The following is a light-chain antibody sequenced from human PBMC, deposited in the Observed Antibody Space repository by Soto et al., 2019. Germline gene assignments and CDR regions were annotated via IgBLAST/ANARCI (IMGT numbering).Light chain of an antibody. CDR3: QPCNNWPLK. CDR1: QGIGDT. J-gene: IGKJ4*01. V-gene: IGKV3-15*01. CDR2: DTS. Sequence: EVVMTKSPATLSVSPGECVTLSCMANQGIGDTLAWYQHKPGQTPRLLIYDTSTMAPSVPARFSGSRSGPELTLSINRLNSEDFAIYYCQPCNNWPLKFVGGTKVESK.